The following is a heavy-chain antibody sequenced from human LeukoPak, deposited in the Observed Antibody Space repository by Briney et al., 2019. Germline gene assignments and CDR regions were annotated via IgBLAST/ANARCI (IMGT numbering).Heavy chain of an antibody. CDR2: ISGSGGST. D-gene: IGHD3-10*01. V-gene: IGHV3-23*01. Sequence: GGTLRLSCAASGFTFSSYGMSWVRQAPGKGLEWVSAISGSGGSTYYADSVKGRFTISRDNSKNTLYLQMNSLKIEDTAVYYCTKLARAPRDFDYWGQGTLVTVSS. CDR1: GFTFSSYG. J-gene: IGHJ4*01. CDR3: TKLARAPRDFDY.